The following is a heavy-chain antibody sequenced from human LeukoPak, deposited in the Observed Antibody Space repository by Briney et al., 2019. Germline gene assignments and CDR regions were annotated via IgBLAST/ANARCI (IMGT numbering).Heavy chain of an antibody. CDR2: ISYDGSNK. V-gene: IGHV3-30*04. J-gene: IGHJ3*02. CDR1: GFTSSSYA. CDR3: AREPIVGATTDAFDI. D-gene: IGHD1-26*01. Sequence: PRGSLRLSCAASGFTSSSYAMHWVRQAQGKGLEWVAVISYDGSNKYYADSVKGRFTISRDNSKNTLYLQMNSLRAEDTAVYYCAREPIVGATTDAFDIWGQGTMVTVSS.